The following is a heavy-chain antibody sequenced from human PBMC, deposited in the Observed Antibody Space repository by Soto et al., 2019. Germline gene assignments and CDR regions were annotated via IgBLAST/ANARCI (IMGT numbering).Heavy chain of an antibody. CDR2: INPNSGGT. D-gene: IGHD4-17*01. CDR1: GYTFTGYY. CDR3: ARGGGPMTTVTLFYYYYYMDV. V-gene: IGHV1-2*04. Sequence: QVQLVQSGAEVKKPGASVKVSCKASGYTFTGYYMHWVRQAPGQGLEWMGWINPNSGGTNYAQKFQGWVTMTRDTSISTAYMGLSRLRSDDTAVYYCARGGGPMTTVTLFYYYYYMDVWGKGTTVTVSS. J-gene: IGHJ6*03.